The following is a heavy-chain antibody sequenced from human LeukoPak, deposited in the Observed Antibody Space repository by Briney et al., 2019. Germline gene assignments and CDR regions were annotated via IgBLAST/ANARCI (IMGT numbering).Heavy chain of an antibody. J-gene: IGHJ4*02. V-gene: IGHV4-4*07. CDR2: IYISGTF. CDR3: AGTYYYDSSGYYHYSL. CDR1: GGSISSSY. D-gene: IGHD3-22*01. Sequence: SETLSLTCSVSGGSISSSYWSWIRQPAGKGLEWIGRIYISGTFNYNPSLKSRVTISVDTSKNQFSLKLSSVTAADTAVYYCAGTYYYDSSGYYHYSLWGQGTLVTVSS.